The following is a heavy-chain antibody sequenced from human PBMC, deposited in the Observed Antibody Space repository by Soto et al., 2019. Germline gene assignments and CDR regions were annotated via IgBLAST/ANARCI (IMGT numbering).Heavy chain of an antibody. CDR2: ISSSSSYI. J-gene: IGHJ6*03. V-gene: IGHV3-21*01. D-gene: IGHD1-1*01. CDR1: GFTFSSYS. CDR3: ARQTGISDYYYYMDV. Sequence: GSLRLSCAASGFTFSSYSMNWVRQAPGKGLEWVSSISSSSSYIYYADSVKGRFTISRDNAKNSLYLQMNSLRAEDTAVYYCARQTGISDYYYYMDVWGKGTTVTVSS.